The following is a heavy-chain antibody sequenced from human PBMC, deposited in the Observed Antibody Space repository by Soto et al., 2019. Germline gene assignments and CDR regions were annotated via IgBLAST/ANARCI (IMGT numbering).Heavy chain of an antibody. Sequence: GGSLRLSCAASGFTFNGAWMNWVRQAPGKGLEWVGRVKSKVDGGSIDYAAPVRGRFTISRDDSRNTVDLQMNSLSAEDSAMYYCSADLPDWGAYAFDYWGQGT. CDR2: VKSKVDGGSI. CDR3: SADLPDWGAYAFDY. CDR1: GFTFNGAW. J-gene: IGHJ4*02. D-gene: IGHD3-16*01. V-gene: IGHV3-15*07.